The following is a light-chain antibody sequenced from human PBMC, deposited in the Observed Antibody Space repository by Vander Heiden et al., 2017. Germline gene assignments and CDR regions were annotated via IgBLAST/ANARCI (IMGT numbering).Light chain of an antibody. CDR2: DVT. CDR3: SSYSSNDPWV. J-gene: IGLJ3*02. V-gene: IGLV2-14*01. CDR1: SSDVGAYNY. Sequence: QSALTQPASVSGSPGQSITISCTGTSSDVGAYNYVSCYQQHPDKAPKLIIYDVTNRPSGVSNRFSGSKSGNTASLTISGLQAEDEADYYCSSYSSNDPWVFGGGTKLTVL.